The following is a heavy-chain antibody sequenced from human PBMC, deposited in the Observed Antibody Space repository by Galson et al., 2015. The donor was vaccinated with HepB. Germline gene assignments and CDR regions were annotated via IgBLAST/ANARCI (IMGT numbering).Heavy chain of an antibody. V-gene: IGHV3-30-3*01. CDR3: ASQTTYGAFET. J-gene: IGHJ3*02. Sequence: SLRLSCAASGFTFNSYAFHWVRQAPGKGLEWVTIISYDGSNKYYADSVKGRFTISRDNSKNTLYLQMNSLRAEDTAVYYCASQTTYGAFETWGQGTMVTVSS. D-gene: IGHD1-14*01. CDR1: GFTFNSYA. CDR2: ISYDGSNK.